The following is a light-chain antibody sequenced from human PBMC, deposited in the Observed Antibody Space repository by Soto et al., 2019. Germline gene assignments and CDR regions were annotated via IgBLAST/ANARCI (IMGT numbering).Light chain of an antibody. CDR2: GNN. V-gene: IGLV1-40*01. J-gene: IGLJ1*01. Sequence: VLTQPPSLSWAPGQRVTISCTGSSSNIGAGYDVHWYKQLPGTAPKVLIYGNNNRPSGVPDRFSGSKSGNSASLAITGLQAEDEADYYCQSFDNSLSGSRVFGTGTKVTVL. CDR1: SSNIGAGYD. CDR3: QSFDNSLSGSRV.